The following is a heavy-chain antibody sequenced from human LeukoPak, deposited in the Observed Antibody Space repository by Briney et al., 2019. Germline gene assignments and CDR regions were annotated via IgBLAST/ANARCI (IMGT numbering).Heavy chain of an antibody. D-gene: IGHD1-26*01. V-gene: IGHV3-48*01. CDR2: ISSSSSTI. CDR3: ARDSVGATGGLIYFDY. J-gene: IGHJ4*02. Sequence: GGSLRLSCAASGFTFSSYSMNWVRQAPGKGLEWVSYISSSSSTIYYADSVKGRFTISRDNAKNSLYLQMNSLRAEDTAVYYSARDSVGATGGLIYFDYWGQGTLVTVSS. CDR1: GFTFSSYS.